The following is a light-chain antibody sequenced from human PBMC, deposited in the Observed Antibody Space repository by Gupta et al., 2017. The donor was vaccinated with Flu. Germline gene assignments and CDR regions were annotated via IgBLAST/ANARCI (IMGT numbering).Light chain of an antibody. CDR2: EDD. Sequence: TLAMSCTRSSCSIDTNDVQGCQQRQNSVPSLVMYEDDISPAGVPSRISASSDRSSNSASLTISGLETEDEGDYFCQSDDGNVWVFGGGTKLTV. CDR3: QSDDGNVWV. CDR1: SCSIDTND. J-gene: IGLJ3*02. V-gene: IGLV6-57*03.